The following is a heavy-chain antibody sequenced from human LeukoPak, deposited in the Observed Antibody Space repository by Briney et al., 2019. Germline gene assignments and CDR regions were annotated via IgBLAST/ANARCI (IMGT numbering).Heavy chain of an antibody. CDR2: INAGNGNT. D-gene: IGHD6-19*01. CDR1: GYTFTSYA. V-gene: IGHV1-3*01. Sequence: ASVKVSCKASGYTFTSYAMHWVRQAPGQRLEWMGWINAGNGNTKYSQKFQGRVTITRDASASTAYMELSSLRSEDTAVYYCAADSSGWSDAFDIWGQGTMVTVSS. J-gene: IGHJ3*02. CDR3: AADSSGWSDAFDI.